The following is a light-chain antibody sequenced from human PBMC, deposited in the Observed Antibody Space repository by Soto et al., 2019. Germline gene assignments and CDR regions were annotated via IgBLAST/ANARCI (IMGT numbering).Light chain of an antibody. Sequence: QLVLTQSPSASASLGASVKLTCTLSSGHSSYAIAWHQQQPEKGLRYLMKLDSDGSHTKGDAIPDRFSGSSSGAERYLTISSLQSEDEADYYCQTWGTGIHVVFGGGTTLTVL. V-gene: IGLV4-69*01. CDR3: QTWGTGIHVV. J-gene: IGLJ2*01. CDR1: SGHSSYA. CDR2: LDSDGSH.